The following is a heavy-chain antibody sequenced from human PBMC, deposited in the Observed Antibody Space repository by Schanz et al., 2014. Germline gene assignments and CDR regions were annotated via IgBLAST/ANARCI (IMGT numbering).Heavy chain of an antibody. V-gene: IGHV3-33*06. J-gene: IGHJ5*02. D-gene: IGHD5-12*01. CDR1: GFTFSSYG. Sequence: VQLVESGGGVVQPGRSLRLSCAASGFTFSSYGMHWVRQAPGKGLEWVALISYDGSSKNHADSVQGRFTISRDNSKNALYLQMDSLRAEDTAVYYCAKEKGGHSGYDLVSWGQGTLLIVSS. CDR3: AKEKGGHSGYDLVS. CDR2: ISYDGSSK.